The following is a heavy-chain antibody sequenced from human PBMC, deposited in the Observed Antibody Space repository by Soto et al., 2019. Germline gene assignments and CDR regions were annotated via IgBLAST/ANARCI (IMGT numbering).Heavy chain of an antibody. CDR2: ISYDGSNK. CDR1: VFTFSSYG. J-gene: IGHJ6*02. V-gene: IGHV3-30*18. CDR3: AKDLGYCSSTSCYTFPYYYYYGMDV. Sequence: PGGSLRLYCAASVFTFSSYGMHWVRQGPGKGLEWVAVISYDGSNKYYADSVKGRFTISRDNSKNTLYLQMNSLRAEDTAVYYCAKDLGYCSSTSCYTFPYYYYYGMDVWGQGTTVTVSS. D-gene: IGHD2-2*02.